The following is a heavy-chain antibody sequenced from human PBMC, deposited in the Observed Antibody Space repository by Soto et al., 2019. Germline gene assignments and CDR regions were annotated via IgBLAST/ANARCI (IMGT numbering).Heavy chain of an antibody. V-gene: IGHV3-11*06. D-gene: IGHD6-13*01. J-gene: IGHJ4*02. CDR3: ASGGIAAADYFDY. CDR1: GFTFSDYY. CDR2: ISSSSSYT. Sequence: SLRLSCAASGFTFSDYYMSWIRQAPGKGLEWVSYISSSSSYTNYADSVKGRFTISRDNAKNSLYLQMNSLRAEDTAVYYCASGGIAAADYFDYWGQGTLVTVSS.